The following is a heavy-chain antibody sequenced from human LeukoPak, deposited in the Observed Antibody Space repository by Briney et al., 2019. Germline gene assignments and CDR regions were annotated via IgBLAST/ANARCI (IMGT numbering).Heavy chain of an antibody. CDR2: IRYDGSNK. CDR3: ARAGLGGYLAFDI. Sequence: GGSLRLSCAASGFTFSSYGMHWVRQAPGKGLEWVAFIRYDGSNKYYVDSVKGRFTISRDNSKNTLYLQMNSLRIEDTAVYYCARAGLGGYLAFDIWGQGTMVTVSS. CDR1: GFTFSSYG. V-gene: IGHV3-30*02. D-gene: IGHD3-22*01. J-gene: IGHJ3*02.